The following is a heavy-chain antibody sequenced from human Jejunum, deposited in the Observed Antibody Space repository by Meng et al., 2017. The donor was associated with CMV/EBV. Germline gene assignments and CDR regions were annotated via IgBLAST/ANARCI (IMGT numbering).Heavy chain of an antibody. CDR1: GVSESNDY. V-gene: IGHV4-4*07. J-gene: IGHJ4*02. D-gene: IGHD3-10*01. CDR2: KSISGTT. CDR3: TREGVY. Sequence: QVQLQGSVLGLVKPSETLFLTVSVSGVSESNDYWSWSRQPAEVGLEWLGRKSISGTTDYSPSVKSRVTMSIDTSKNTFSLTLTSVTAADTAIYYCTREGVYWGRGILVTVSS.